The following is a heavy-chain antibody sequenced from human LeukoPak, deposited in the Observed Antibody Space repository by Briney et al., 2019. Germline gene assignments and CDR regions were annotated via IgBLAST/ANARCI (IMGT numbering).Heavy chain of an antibody. CDR3: ARDPYSYASY. CDR2: IYYDGSKK. D-gene: IGHD5-18*01. CDR1: GFTFSDYA. Sequence: GGSLRLSCVASGFTFSDYAMHWVRQAPGKGLEWVAVIYYDGSKKYYADSVEGRFTISRDNSKNTLYLHMKSLRVEDTAVYYCARDPYSYASYWGQGTLVTVSS. J-gene: IGHJ4*02. V-gene: IGHV3-30-3*01.